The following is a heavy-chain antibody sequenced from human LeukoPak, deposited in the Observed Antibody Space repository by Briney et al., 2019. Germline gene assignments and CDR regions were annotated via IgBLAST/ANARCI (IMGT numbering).Heavy chain of an antibody. J-gene: IGHJ3*02. Sequence: PGGSLRLSCAASGFPVSTNYMIWVRPAPGMGLECVSVISNLGTTYYTDSVQGRFSIPRDNSKNTVFLQMNRLRAEDTAVYYCAKDVGDSVDAFDIWGQGTMVTVSS. CDR3: AKDVGDSVDAFDI. CDR2: ISNLGTT. D-gene: IGHD6-13*01. V-gene: IGHV3-53*01. CDR1: GFPVSTNY.